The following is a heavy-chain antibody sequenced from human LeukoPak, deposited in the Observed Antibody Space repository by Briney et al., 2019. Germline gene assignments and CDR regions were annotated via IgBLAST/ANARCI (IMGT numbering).Heavy chain of an antibody. J-gene: IGHJ4*02. CDR1: GGSFSGYY. V-gene: IGHV4-34*01. CDR3: ARNGRVLAGTDYFDY. D-gene: IGHD6-19*01. Sequence: SETLSLTCAVYGGSFSGYYWSWIRQPPGKGLEWIGEINHSGSTNYNPSLKSRVTISVDMSKNQFSLRLSSVTAADTAVYYCARNGRVLAGTDYFDYWGQGILVTVSA. CDR2: INHSGST.